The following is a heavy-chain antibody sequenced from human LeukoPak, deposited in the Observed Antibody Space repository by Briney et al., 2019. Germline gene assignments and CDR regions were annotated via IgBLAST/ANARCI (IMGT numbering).Heavy chain of an antibody. CDR1: GFTFSSFP. V-gene: IGHV3-30*01. CDR2: ISYDGSNK. Sequence: QPGRSLRLSCAASGFTFSSFPMNWVCQAPGKGLEWVAVISYDGSNKYCADSVKGRFTISRDNSENTLYLQMNSLRVEDTAVYYCVREGPYTYGPYFDCWGQGTLVTVSS. J-gene: IGHJ4*02. D-gene: IGHD5-18*01. CDR3: VREGPYTYGPYFDC.